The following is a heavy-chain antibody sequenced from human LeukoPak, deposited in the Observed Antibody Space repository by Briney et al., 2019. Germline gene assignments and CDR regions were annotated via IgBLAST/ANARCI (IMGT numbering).Heavy chain of an antibody. D-gene: IGHD3-16*01. V-gene: IGHV4-4*07. CDR1: GGSIRSYY. CDR2: IYASGTI. Sequence: SETLSLTCTVSGGSIRSYYWSWIRQPAGKGLEWIGRIYASGTITYNPSLESRVSMSADTSKNQFSLNLSSVTAADTALYNCARDSGTTGGVKFDPWGQGTLVTVSS. CDR3: ARDSGTTGGVKFDP. J-gene: IGHJ5*02.